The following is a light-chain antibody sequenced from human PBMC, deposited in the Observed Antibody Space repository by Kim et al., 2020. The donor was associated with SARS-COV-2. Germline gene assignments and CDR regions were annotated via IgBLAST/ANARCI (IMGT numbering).Light chain of an antibody. CDR3: QQSYNTPRT. J-gene: IGKJ1*01. CDR2: AAS. Sequence: DIPSTQSPSSLYASVGDRVTITCRASQYISSYLNWYQQKPVKAPEFLIYAASKLQSGVPSRFSGSGSGTDFTLTISSLQPEDFATYYCQQSYNTPRTFGQGTKVDIK. CDR1: QYISSY. V-gene: IGKV1-39*01.